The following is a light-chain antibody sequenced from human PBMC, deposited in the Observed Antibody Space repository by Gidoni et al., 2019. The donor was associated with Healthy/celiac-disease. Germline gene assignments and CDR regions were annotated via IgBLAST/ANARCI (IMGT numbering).Light chain of an antibody. Sequence: QSPLPQPASVSGSPGQAITISCTGTSTDVGGYNYVSWYQQHPGKAPKLMIYDVSNRPSGVSNRFSGSKSGNTASLTISGLQAEDEADYYCSSYKSSSTDVFGTGTKVTVL. J-gene: IGLJ1*01. V-gene: IGLV2-14*01. CDR1: STDVGGYNY. CDR3: SSYKSSSTDV. CDR2: DVS.